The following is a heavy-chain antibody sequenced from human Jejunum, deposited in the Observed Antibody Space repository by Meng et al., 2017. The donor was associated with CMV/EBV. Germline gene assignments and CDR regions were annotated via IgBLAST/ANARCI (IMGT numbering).Heavy chain of an antibody. J-gene: IGHJ6*02. CDR1: FTVSSYW. D-gene: IGHD4-17*01. CDR2: IKQDGSEK. CDR3: AKRGYGDYYYYYGMDV. Sequence: FTVSSYWMSGGRQAPGKGREWVANIKQDGSEKYYVDSVKGRFTISRDNAKNSLYLQMNSLRAEDTAVYYCAKRGYGDYYYYYGMDVWGQGTTVTVSS. V-gene: IGHV3-7*01.